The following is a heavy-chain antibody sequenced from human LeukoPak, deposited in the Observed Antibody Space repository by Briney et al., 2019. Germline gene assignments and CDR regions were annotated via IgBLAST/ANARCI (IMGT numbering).Heavy chain of an antibody. Sequence: PGGSLRLSCEASGFTFSSYGMSWVRQAPGKGLEWVSGISGSGGSIYYADSLKGRFTISKDNSKNTLYLQMNSLRAEDTAAYYCAKDHTVGATFGVYFDYWGQGTLVTVSS. V-gene: IGHV3-23*01. CDR1: GFTFSSYG. CDR2: ISGSGGSI. CDR3: AKDHTVGATFGVYFDY. D-gene: IGHD1-26*01. J-gene: IGHJ4*02.